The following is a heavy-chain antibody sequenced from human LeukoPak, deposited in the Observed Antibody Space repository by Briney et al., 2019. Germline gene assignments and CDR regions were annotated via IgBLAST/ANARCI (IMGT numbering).Heavy chain of an antibody. J-gene: IGHJ4*02. CDR1: GYTFTSYD. Sequence: ASVKVSCKASGYTFTSYDINWVRQATGQGLEWMGWMNPNSGNTGYAQKFQGRVTMTRNTSISTAYMELSSLRSQDTAVYYCAVHYDILTVYQYWGQGNLVTVSS. D-gene: IGHD3-9*01. CDR2: MNPNSGNT. CDR3: AVHYDILTVYQY. V-gene: IGHV1-8*01.